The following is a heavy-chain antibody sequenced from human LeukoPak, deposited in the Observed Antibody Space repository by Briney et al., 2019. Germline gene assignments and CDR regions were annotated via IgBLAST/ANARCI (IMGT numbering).Heavy chain of an antibody. CDR2: IYTSGST. CDR3: AREYSSSWYPFSPYYYYGMDV. Sequence: SETLSLTCAVYGGSFSGYYWSWIRQPPGKGLEWIGRIYTSGSTNYNPSLKSRVTMSVDTSKNQFSLKLSSVTAADTAVYYCAREYSSSWYPFSPYYYYGMDVWGQGTTVTVSS. V-gene: IGHV4-59*10. J-gene: IGHJ6*02. CDR1: GGSFSGYY. D-gene: IGHD6-13*01.